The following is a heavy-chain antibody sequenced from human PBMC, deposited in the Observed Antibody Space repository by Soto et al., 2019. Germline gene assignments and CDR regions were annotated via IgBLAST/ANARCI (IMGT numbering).Heavy chain of an antibody. CDR3: ARGGLLWFGEGYNWFDP. CDR2: INPNSGGT. CDR1: GYTFTGYY. V-gene: IGHV1-2*04. Sequence: QVQLVQSGAEVKKPGASVKVSCKASGYTFTGYYMHWVRQAPGQGLEWMGWINPNSGGTNYAQKFQGWVTMTRDTSISTAYMELSRLRSDDTAVYYCARGGLLWFGEGYNWFDPWGQGTLVTVSS. D-gene: IGHD3-10*01. J-gene: IGHJ5*02.